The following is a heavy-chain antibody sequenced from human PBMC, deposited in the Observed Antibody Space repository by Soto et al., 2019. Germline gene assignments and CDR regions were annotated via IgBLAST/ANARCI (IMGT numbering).Heavy chain of an antibody. CDR1: GGSISSYY. V-gene: IGHV4-59*01. Sequence: SETLSLTCTVSGGSISSYYWSWIRQPPGKGLEWIGYIYYSGSTNYNPSLKSRVTISVDTSKNQFSLKLSSVTAADTAVYYCGRGGRSAYYYYMGVWGKGTTVTVSS. CDR3: GRGGRSAYYYYMGV. CDR2: IYYSGST. J-gene: IGHJ6*03.